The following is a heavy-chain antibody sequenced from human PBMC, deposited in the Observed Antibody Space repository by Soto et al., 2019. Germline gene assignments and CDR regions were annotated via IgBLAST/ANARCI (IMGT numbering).Heavy chain of an antibody. J-gene: IGHJ5*02. D-gene: IGHD6-19*01. Sequence: QVTLKESGPVLVKPTETLTLRCTVSGLSITDSEMGVSWIRQPPGQPLEWLAHIDSSGEKSYRTFLKSRLAISKDTSKSQIVLTMTNMDPADTATYYCARRHLAVAVSPWFDQWGQGIPVTVSS. CDR3: ARRHLAVAVSPWFDQ. CDR1: GLSITDSEMG. CDR2: IDSSGEK. V-gene: IGHV2-26*01.